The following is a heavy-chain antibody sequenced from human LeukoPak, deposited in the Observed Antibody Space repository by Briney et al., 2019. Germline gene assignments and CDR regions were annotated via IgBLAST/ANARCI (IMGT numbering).Heavy chain of an antibody. CDR2: ISSSSSYT. CDR3: ARVSGSSSHFDY. V-gene: IGHV3-11*05. Sequence: PGGSLRLSCAASGFTFSDYYMSWIRQAPGKGLEWVSYISSSSSYTNYADSVKGRFTISRDNAKNLLYLQMNSLRAEDTAVYYCARVSGSSSHFDYWGQGTLVTVSS. J-gene: IGHJ4*02. D-gene: IGHD1-26*01. CDR1: GFTFSDYY.